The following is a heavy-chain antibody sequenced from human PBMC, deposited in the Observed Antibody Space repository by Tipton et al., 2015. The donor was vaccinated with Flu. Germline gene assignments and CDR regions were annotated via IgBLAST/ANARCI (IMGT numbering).Heavy chain of an antibody. V-gene: IGHV3-48*01. CDR2: IIKSSETI. Sequence: SLRLSCAASGFSVSNNYMAWVRQAPGKGLEWVSYIIKSSETIYYADSVKGRFTISRDNAKNSLYLQMNSLRAEDTAVYYCACSRTFDYWGQGTLVTVSS. D-gene: IGHD3-10*02. J-gene: IGHJ4*02. CDR1: GFSVSNNY. CDR3: ACSRTFDY.